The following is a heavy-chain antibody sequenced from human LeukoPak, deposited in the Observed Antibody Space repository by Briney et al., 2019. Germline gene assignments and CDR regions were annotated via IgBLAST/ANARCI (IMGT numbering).Heavy chain of an antibody. V-gene: IGHV1-2*02. J-gene: IGHJ4*02. Sequence: GASVKVSCKASGYTFTSYYMHWVRQAPGQGLEWMGWVNPNTGDVKYALKFQGRVTMTRDTSTTTAYLDLRRLTSADTAVYYCARDLEFYYISTGYYMPSFDCCGEGTLVTVSS. CDR2: VNPNTGDV. CDR1: GYTFTSYY. D-gene: IGHD3-9*01. CDR3: ARDLEFYYISTGYYMPSFDC.